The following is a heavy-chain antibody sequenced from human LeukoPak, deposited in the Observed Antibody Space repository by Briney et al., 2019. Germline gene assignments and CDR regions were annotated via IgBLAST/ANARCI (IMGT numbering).Heavy chain of an antibody. V-gene: IGHV4-39*01. J-gene: IGHJ4*02. Sequence: PSETPSLTCTVSGGSITSTTYYWGWVRPPPGKGLEWIGSFSYTGNTYYDPSLKSRVTISVDTSKTQFSLKMNSVTAADTAVYYCARQPYSSGWYFDYWGQGTLVSVSS. CDR2: FSYTGNT. CDR1: GGSITSTTYY. CDR3: ARQPYSSGWYFDY. D-gene: IGHD6-19*01.